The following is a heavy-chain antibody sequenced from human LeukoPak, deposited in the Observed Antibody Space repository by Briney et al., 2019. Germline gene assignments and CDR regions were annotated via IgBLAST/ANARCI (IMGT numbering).Heavy chain of an antibody. CDR1: GFTFSSYA. CDR3: AKEKALVVITYFDY. Sequence: GGSLRLSCAASGFTFSSYAMSWVRQAPGKGLEWVSSISGSGGGTYYADSVKGRFTISRDNSKNTLYLQVNSLRAEDTAVYYCAKEKALVVITYFDYWGQGTLVTVSS. J-gene: IGHJ4*02. D-gene: IGHD3-22*01. CDR2: ISGSGGGT. V-gene: IGHV3-23*01.